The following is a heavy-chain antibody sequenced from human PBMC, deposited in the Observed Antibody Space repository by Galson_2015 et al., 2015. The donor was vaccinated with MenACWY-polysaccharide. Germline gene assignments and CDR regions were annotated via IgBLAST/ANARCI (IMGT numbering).Heavy chain of an antibody. J-gene: IGHJ4*02. V-gene: IGHV3-23*01. Sequence: SLRLSCAASVFTFSNYAMSWVRQAPGKGLEWVSTIGGSGSNTHYADSVKGRFTISRDNSKNTLSLQMNSLRAEDTAVYYCARVRYSTGKYQFDYWGQGTLVAVSS. CDR2: IGGSGSNT. CDR3: ARVRYSTGKYQFDY. CDR1: VFTFSNYA. D-gene: IGHD2-2*01.